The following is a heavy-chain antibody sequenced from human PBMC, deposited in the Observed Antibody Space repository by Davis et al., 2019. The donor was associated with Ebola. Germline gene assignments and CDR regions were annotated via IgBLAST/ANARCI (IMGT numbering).Heavy chain of an antibody. D-gene: IGHD3-10*01. Sequence: MPSETLSLTCAVYGGSFSGYYWSWIRQPPGKGLEWLGEINHSGSTNYNPSLKSRVTISVDTSKKQFSLKLNSVTAADTAVYYCARGGGSYYMDVWGKGATVTVSS. J-gene: IGHJ6*03. CDR1: GGSFSGYY. CDR2: INHSGST. CDR3: ARGGGSYYMDV. V-gene: IGHV4-34*01.